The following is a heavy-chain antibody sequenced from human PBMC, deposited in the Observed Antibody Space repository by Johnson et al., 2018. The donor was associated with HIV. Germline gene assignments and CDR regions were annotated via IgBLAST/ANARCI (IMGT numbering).Heavy chain of an antibody. D-gene: IGHD6-19*01. CDR3: ARDGVYSSPWDAFDI. V-gene: IGHV3-7*03. J-gene: IGHJ3*02. CDR2: IRYDGSNT. CDR1: GLIVSSSY. Sequence: VQLVESGGGLIQPGGSLRLSCAASGLIVSSSYMTWVRQGPGKGLEWVAFIRYDGSNTYYVDSMEGRFTISRDNAKKSLYLQMDNRRVEDTAMYYCARDGVYSSPWDAFDIWGQGTMVTVSS.